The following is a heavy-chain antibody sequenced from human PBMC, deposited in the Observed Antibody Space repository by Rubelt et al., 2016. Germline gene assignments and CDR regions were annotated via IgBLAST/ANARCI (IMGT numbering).Heavy chain of an antibody. CDR2: HDYSGAT. CDR1: GGSITSNNSH. V-gene: IGHV4-39*01. D-gene: IGHD6-6*01. J-gene: IGHJ4*02. Sequence: QLQLQESGPGLVKPSETLSLTCSVSGGSITSNNSHWGWIRQPPGKGLEWIGTHDYSGATYYNPSLKSRATIFLDTAKNQFSLRLGSVTASDTAVYYCGRSPPSSSSDPDYWGQGTLVTVSS. CDR3: GRSPPSSSSDPDY.